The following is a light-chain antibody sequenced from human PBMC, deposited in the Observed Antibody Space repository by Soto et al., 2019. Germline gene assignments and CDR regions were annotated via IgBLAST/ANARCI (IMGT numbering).Light chain of an antibody. Sequence: EIVLTQSPATLSLSPGERATLSCRASQRVSSYLAWYQQKPGQAPRLLIYDASNRATGIPARFSGRGSGTYITLTIISLEREDFAVYYCQQRSNWPPLTFGGGTNVEIK. CDR3: QQRSNWPPLT. V-gene: IGKV3-11*01. CDR2: DAS. J-gene: IGKJ4*01. CDR1: QRVSSY.